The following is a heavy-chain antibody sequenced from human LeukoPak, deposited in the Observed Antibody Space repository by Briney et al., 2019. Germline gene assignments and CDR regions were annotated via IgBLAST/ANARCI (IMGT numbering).Heavy chain of an antibody. CDR3: ARAKPKNMVRGLIMRRESRYYFDY. CDR2: VYSGGST. V-gene: IGHV3-53*01. Sequence: GGSLRLSCGASGLTVSSTYMSWVRQAPGKGLEWVSVVYSGGSTYYADSVKGRFTISRDNSKSTLYIQMNSLRAEDTAVYYCARAKPKNMVRGLIMRRESRYYFDYWGQGTLVTVSS. J-gene: IGHJ4*02. CDR1: GLTVSSTY. D-gene: IGHD3-10*01.